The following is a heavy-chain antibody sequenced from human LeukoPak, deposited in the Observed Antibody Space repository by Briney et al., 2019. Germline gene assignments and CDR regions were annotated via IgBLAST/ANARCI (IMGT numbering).Heavy chain of an antibody. V-gene: IGHV1-18*04. CDR3: ARVPYYYDSSGYYHISTNDY. CDR2: ISAYNGNT. J-gene: IGHJ4*02. CDR1: GYSFTSYW. Sequence: GESLKISCKGSGYSFTSYWIGWVRQAPGQGLEWMGWISAYNGNTNYAQKLQGRVTMTTDTPTSTAYMELRSLRSDDTAVYYCARVPYYYDSSGYYHISTNDYWGQGTLVTVSS. D-gene: IGHD3-22*01.